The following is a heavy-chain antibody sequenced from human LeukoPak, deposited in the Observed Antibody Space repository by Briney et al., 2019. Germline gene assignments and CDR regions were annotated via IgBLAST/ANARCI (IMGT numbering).Heavy chain of an antibody. CDR3: ARVKSGSGYYYYYFDY. Sequence: ASVKVSCKASGYTFTSYYMHWVRQAPGQGLEWMGIIKPSGGSTSYAQKFQGRVTMTRDTSTSTVYMELSSLRSEDTAVYYCARVKSGSGYYYYYFDYWGQGTLVTVSS. CDR1: GYTFTSYY. J-gene: IGHJ4*02. V-gene: IGHV1-46*01. D-gene: IGHD3-22*01. CDR2: IKPSGGST.